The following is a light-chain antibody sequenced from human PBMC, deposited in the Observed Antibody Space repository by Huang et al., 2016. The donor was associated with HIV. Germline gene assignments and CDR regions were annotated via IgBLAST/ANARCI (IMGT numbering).Light chain of an antibody. V-gene: IGKV3D-20*01. Sequence: EIVFTQSPATLSLSPGEEVTLSCGASQSVSSNYLAWYQQKPGLAPMLLLYDASSRTTGIPDRFSGTGSGTDVTLTISRLEPEDLAVYCCQQYSSAPYTFGQGSELEI. J-gene: IGKJ2*01. CDR1: QSVSSNY. CDR2: DAS. CDR3: QQYSSAPYT.